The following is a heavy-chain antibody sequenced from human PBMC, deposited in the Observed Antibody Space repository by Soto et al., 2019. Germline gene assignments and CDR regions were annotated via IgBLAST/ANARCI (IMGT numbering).Heavy chain of an antibody. J-gene: IGHJ5*02. CDR2: INHSGST. CDR1: GGSFSGYY. CDR3: ARRQRGYCSSTSCYRRNLFDT. D-gene: IGHD2-2*02. V-gene: IGHV4-34*01. Sequence: SETLSLTCAVYGGSFSGYYWSWIRQPPGKGLEWIGEINHSGSTNYNPSLKSRVTISVDTSKNQFSLKLSSVTAADTAVYYCARRQRGYCSSTSCYRRNLFDTWGQGTLVTVSS.